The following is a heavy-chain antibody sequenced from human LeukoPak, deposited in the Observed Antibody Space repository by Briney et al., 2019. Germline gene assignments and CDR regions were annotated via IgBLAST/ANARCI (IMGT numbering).Heavy chain of an antibody. D-gene: IGHD3-22*01. CDR2: IYHSGST. CDR3: ARLAYDSSGYPTAFDY. J-gene: IGHJ4*02. CDR1: GVSISSGGYS. V-gene: IGHV4-30-2*03. Sequence: PSQTLSLTCAVSGVSISSGGYSWSWIRQPPGKGLEWIGCIYHSGSTYYNPSLKSRVTISVDGPKNQFSLKLSSVTAADTAVYYCARLAYDSSGYPTAFDYWGQGTLVTVSS.